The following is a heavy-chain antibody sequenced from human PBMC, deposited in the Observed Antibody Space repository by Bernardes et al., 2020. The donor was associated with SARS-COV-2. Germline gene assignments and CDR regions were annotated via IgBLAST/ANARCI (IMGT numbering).Heavy chain of an antibody. J-gene: IGHJ4*02. CDR3: AKGGLGDTAMVTDY. V-gene: IGHV3-30*18. CDR1: GFTFSSYG. CDR2: ISYDGSNK. Sequence: GGSLRLSCAASGFTFSSYGMHWVRQAPGKGLEWVAVISYDGSNKYYADSVKGRFTISRDNSKNTLYLQMNSLRAEDTAVYYCAKGGLGDTAMVTDYWGQGTLVTVSS. D-gene: IGHD5-18*01.